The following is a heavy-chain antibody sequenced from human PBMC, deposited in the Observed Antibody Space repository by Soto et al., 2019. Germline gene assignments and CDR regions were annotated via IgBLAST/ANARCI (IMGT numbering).Heavy chain of an antibody. Sequence: SETLSLTCTVSGGSISSGGYYWSWIRQHPGKGLEWIGYIYYSGSTYYNPSLKSRVTISVDTSKNQFSLKLSSVTAADTAVYYCAREGGDYYDSSGYLRWFDPWGQGALVTVSS. CDR3: AREGGDYYDSSGYLRWFDP. CDR2: IYYSGST. J-gene: IGHJ5*02. D-gene: IGHD3-22*01. CDR1: GGSISSGGYY. V-gene: IGHV4-31*03.